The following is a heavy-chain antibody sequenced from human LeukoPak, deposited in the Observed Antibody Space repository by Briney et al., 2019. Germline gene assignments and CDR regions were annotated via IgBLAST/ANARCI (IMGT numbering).Heavy chain of an antibody. J-gene: IGHJ6*02. D-gene: IGHD4-17*01. Sequence: GGSLRPSCAASGFTVSSNYMSWVRQAPGKGLEWVSVIYSGGSTYYADSVKGRFTISRDNSKNTLYLQMNSLRAEDTAVYYCARPSYDYGDYVVRGYYYYGMDVWGQGTTVTVSS. CDR1: GFTVSSNY. V-gene: IGHV3-53*01. CDR3: ARPSYDYGDYVVRGYYYYGMDV. CDR2: IYSGGST.